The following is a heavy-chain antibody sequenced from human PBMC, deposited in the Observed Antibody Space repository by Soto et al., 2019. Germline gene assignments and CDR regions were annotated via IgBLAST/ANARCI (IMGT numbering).Heavy chain of an antibody. CDR2: IIPIFNST. D-gene: IGHD2-2*02. J-gene: IGHJ4*02. CDR1: GSRFSNYV. Sequence: ASVKVSCKVSGSRFSNYVISWVRQAPGHGLEWLGRIIPIFNSTKYAQNFQGRVTITADKSTSTASLELSSLRSDDTAVYYCAREGRGKKAGYNGLVSLGYWGQGTLVTVSS. CDR3: AREGRGKKAGYNGLVSLGY. V-gene: IGHV1-69*06.